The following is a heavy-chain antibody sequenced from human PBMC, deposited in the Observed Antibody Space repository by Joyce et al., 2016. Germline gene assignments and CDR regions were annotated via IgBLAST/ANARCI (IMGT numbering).Heavy chain of an antibody. J-gene: IGHJ4*02. CDR1: GGTFSSYA. Sequence: QVQLVQSGAEVKKPGSSVKVSCRTSGGTFSSYAISWVRQAPGQGLQWMGVIIPIFATTTYAQKCQGRVTITADKSTSTVYMELSGLRSEDTALYYCARDGNLYCSSGTYYFDNWGQGTLVTVSS. D-gene: IGHD2-15*01. V-gene: IGHV1-69*06. CDR3: ARDGNLYCSSGTYYFDN. CDR2: IIPIFATT.